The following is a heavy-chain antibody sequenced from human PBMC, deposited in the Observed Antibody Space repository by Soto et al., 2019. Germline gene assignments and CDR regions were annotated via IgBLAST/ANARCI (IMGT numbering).Heavy chain of an antibody. D-gene: IGHD3-22*01. CDR1: GYTFTAYG. Sequence: QVQMVQSGPEVKMPGASVKVSCKTSGYTFTAYGLAWLRQAPGQRPEWMGWVSTNDDRTNYARKFQGRVTMTTDRSTTTTSREVRSLGTDDTAVYYCARELNTESSAYYSFAFGGQGTLVTVSS. CDR2: VSTNDDRT. CDR3: ARELNTESSAYYSFAF. V-gene: IGHV1-18*01. J-gene: IGHJ4*02.